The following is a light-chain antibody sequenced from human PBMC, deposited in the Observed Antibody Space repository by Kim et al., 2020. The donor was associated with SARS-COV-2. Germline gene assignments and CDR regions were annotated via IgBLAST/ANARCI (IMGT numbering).Light chain of an antibody. Sequence: EIVLTQSPGTLSLSPGEMATLSCRASHSLSSGYLAWYQQKPGQSPRLLIHSASSRAAGIPDRFSGRGSGTDFTLTISRLDPEDFAVYYCQHYGNSFPWTFGQGTKVDIK. CDR1: HSLSSGY. V-gene: IGKV3-20*01. CDR2: SAS. J-gene: IGKJ1*01. CDR3: QHYGNSFPWT.